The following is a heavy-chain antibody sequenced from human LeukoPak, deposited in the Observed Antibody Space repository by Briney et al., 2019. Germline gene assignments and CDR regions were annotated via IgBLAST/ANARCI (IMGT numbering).Heavy chain of an antibody. V-gene: IGHV3-21*01. CDR3: ATGSGYSDY. D-gene: IGHD3-22*01. CDR2: ISSSSSYI. J-gene: IGHJ4*02. CDR1: GFTFSSYS. Sequence: GGSLRLSCAASGFTFSSYSMNWVRQAPGKGLEWVSSISSSSSYIYYADSVKGRFTISRGNAKNPLYLQMNSLRAEDTAVYYCATGSGYSDYWGQGTLVTVSS.